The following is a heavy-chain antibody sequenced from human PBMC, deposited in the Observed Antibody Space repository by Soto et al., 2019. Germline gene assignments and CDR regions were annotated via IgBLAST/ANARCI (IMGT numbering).Heavy chain of an antibody. V-gene: IGHV3-33*01. J-gene: IGHJ4*02. D-gene: IGHD6-13*01. CDR2: IWYDGSNK. Sequence: VAVIWYDGSNKYYADSVKGRFTISRDNSKNTLYLQMNSLRAEDTAVYYCARSRIVAAAGTYYFDYWGQGTLVTVSS. CDR3: ARSRIVAAAGTYYFDY.